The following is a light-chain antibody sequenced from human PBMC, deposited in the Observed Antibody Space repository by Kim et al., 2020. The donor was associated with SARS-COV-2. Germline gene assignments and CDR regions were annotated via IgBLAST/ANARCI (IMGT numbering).Light chain of an antibody. CDR3: QQNGTSPVT. V-gene: IGKV3-20*01. CDR2: AAS. J-gene: IGKJ1*01. Sequence: EIVLTQSPGTLSLSPGERATLSCRASQSVSSNYLAWYQQKPGQAPRLLIYAASSRATGIPDRFSGSGSGTDFTLTISRLEAEDLAVYYCQQNGTSPVTFGQGTKLEI. CDR1: QSVSSNY.